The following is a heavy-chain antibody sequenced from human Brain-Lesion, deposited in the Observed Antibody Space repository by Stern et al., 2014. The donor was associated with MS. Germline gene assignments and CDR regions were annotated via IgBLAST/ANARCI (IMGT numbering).Heavy chain of an antibody. CDR1: GFTFNNYA. CDR3: ARDITGSSAYFAY. D-gene: IGHD1-14*01. J-gene: IGHJ4*02. Sequence: VQLVESGGDLVKPGRSLTLSCAAFGFTFNNYAMHWVRQAPGPGLEWVAGISWNSGTTGYADSVKGRFTTSRDNAYSSLYLQMNSLRPEDTALYYCARDITGSSAYFAYWGQGTLVTVSS. V-gene: IGHV3-9*01. CDR2: ISWNSGTT.